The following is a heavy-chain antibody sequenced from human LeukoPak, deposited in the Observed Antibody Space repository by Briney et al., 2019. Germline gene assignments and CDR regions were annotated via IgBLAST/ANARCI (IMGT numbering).Heavy chain of an antibody. D-gene: IGHD1-26*01. J-gene: IGHJ6*02. CDR3: AREGSYYPLAFYHYYYGMDV. V-gene: IGHV1-18*01. CDR2: ISAYNGNT. CDR1: GYTFTSYG. Sequence: ASVKVSCKASGYTFTSYGISWVRQAPGQGLEWMGWISAYNGNTNYAQKLQGRVTMTTDTSTSTAYMELRSLRSDDTAVYYCAREGSYYPLAFYHYYYGMDVWGQGTTVTVSS.